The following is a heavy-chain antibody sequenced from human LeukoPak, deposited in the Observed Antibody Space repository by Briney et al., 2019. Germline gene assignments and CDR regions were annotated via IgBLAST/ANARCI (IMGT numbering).Heavy chain of an antibody. CDR3: ARVPSYADLSFDY. D-gene: IGHD4-17*01. Sequence: GASVKVSCKASGYSFTAFYIHWVRQAPGQGLEWMGWINPNSGGTNSAQKFQGRVTMTRATSISTAYMDLSSLRSDDTAVYYCARVPSYADLSFDYWGLGTLVTVSS. V-gene: IGHV1-2*02. J-gene: IGHJ4*02. CDR1: GYSFTAFY. CDR2: INPNSGGT.